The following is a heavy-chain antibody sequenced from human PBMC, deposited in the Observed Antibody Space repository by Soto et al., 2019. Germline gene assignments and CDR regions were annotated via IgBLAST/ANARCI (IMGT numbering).Heavy chain of an antibody. V-gene: IGHV2-5*02. J-gene: IGHJ3*02. CDR2: IYWDDDQ. D-gene: IGHD3-9*01. CDR3: AHRRVYDVLTGYQAVEAFDI. CDR1: GFSLTTTSVG. Sequence: QITLKESGPTLVKPTQTLTLTCTFSGFSLTTTSVGVGWIRQPPGKALEWLALIYWDDDQRYSPPLRNRLSISNDTSKNQVVLTLTNMDPVDTATYYCAHRRVYDVLTGYQAVEAFDIWGRGTMVTVSS.